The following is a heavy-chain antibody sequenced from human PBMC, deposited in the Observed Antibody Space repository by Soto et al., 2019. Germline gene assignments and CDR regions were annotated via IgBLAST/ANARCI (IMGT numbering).Heavy chain of an antibody. V-gene: IGHV3-15*01. CDR3: TTDPNIAARPRNYYYYGMDV. Sequence: GGSLRLSCAASGFTFSNAWMSWVRQAPGKGLEWVGRIKSKTDGGTTDYAAPVKGRFTISRDDSKNTLYLQMNSLKTEDTAVYYCTTDPNIAARPRNYYYYGMDVWGQGTTVTVSS. D-gene: IGHD6-6*01. CDR2: IKSKTDGGTT. CDR1: GFTFSNAW. J-gene: IGHJ6*02.